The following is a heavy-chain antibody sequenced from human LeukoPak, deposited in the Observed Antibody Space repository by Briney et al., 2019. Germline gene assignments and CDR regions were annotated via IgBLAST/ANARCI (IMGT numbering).Heavy chain of an antibody. CDR2: IKQDGSEK. V-gene: IGHV3-7*01. CDR1: GFTFSSYW. J-gene: IGHJ4*02. D-gene: IGHD6-13*01. CDR3: TTDDDLEQQLVEY. Sequence: PGGSLRLSCAASGFTFSSYWMSWVRQAPGKGLEWVANIKQDGSEKYYVDSVKGRFTISRDNAKNSLYLQMNSLRAEDTAVYYCTTDDDLEQQLVEYWGQGTLVTVSS.